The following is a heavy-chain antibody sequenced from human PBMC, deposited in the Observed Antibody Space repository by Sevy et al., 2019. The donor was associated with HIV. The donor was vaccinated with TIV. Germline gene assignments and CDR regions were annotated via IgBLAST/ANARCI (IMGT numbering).Heavy chain of an antibody. CDR3: ATRLQQLVPDYFDY. V-gene: IGHV1-18*04. D-gene: IGHD6-13*01. Sequence: ASVKVSCKASGYTFTSYGISWVRQAPGQGLEWMGWISAYNGNTNYAQKLQGRVTMTTDTSTSTAYMELRSLRSDDTAVYYCATRLQQLVPDYFDYWGQGTLVTVSS. J-gene: IGHJ4*02. CDR2: ISAYNGNT. CDR1: GYTFTSYG.